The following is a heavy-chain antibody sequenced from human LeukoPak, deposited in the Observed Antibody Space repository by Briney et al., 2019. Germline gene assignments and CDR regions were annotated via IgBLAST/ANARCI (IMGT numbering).Heavy chain of an antibody. V-gene: IGHV1-8*01. CDR2: MNPNSGNT. J-gene: IGHJ5*02. CDR1: GYTFTSYD. Sequence: ASVKVSCKASGYTFTSYDINWVRQATGQGLEWMGWMNPNSGNTGYAQKFQGRLTMTGNTSISTAYMELSSLRSEDTAVYYCARAGSNYAYNWFDPWGQGTLVTVSS. CDR3: ARAGSNYAYNWFDP. D-gene: IGHD4-11*01.